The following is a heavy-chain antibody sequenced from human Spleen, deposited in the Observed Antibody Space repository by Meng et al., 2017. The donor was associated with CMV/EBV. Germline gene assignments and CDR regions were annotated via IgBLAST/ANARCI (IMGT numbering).Heavy chain of an antibody. Sequence: GESLKISCAASGFNFLIYNMNWVRQAPGKGLEWVASISDTGDYTYYADSVRGRFSISRLNARSSVFLQMDSLSAEDTAVYYCARVPGRGMNFYYGLDLWGRGTTVTVSS. CDR3: ARVPGRGMNFYYGLDL. V-gene: IGHV3-21*06. CDR2: ISDTGDYT. D-gene: IGHD3-16*01. J-gene: IGHJ6*02. CDR1: GFNFLIYN.